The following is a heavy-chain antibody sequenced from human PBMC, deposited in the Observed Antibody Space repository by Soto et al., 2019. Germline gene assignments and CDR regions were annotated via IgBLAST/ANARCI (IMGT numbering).Heavy chain of an antibody. CDR1: GYTFTSYG. CDR2: ISAYNGNT. J-gene: IGHJ3*02. Sequence: ASVKVSCKASGYTFTSYGISWVRQATGQGLEWMGWISAYNGNTKYAQRLQGRVTMTTDTSTSTAYMELRSLRSDDTAVYYCAWRHGSGSYGAFDIWGQGTMVTVSS. D-gene: IGHD3-10*01. V-gene: IGHV1-18*01. CDR3: AWRHGSGSYGAFDI.